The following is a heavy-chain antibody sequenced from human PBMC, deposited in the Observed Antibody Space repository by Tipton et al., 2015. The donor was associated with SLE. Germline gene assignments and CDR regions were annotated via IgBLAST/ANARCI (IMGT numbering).Heavy chain of an antibody. V-gene: IGHV3-30*02. J-gene: IGHJ4*02. D-gene: IGHD6-19*01. CDR1: GFTFSSYG. CDR3: AKDLGYSSGWYSIDY. Sequence: SLRLSCAASGFTFSSYGIHWVRQAPGKGLEWVAFIRYDGSNKYYADSVKGRFTISRDNSKNTLYVQMNSLRAEDTAVYYCAKDLGYSSGWYSIDYWGQGTLVTVSS. CDR2: IRYDGSNK.